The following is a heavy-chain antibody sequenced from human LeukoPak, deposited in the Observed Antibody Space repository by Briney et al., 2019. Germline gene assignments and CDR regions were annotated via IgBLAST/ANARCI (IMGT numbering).Heavy chain of an antibody. CDR3: ARSYIVVVPAVYFDY. D-gene: IGHD2-2*01. J-gene: IGHJ4*02. CDR1: GYTFSTYV. V-gene: IGHV1-3*01. Sequence: ASVKVSCKTSGYTFSTYVIQWVRQAPGQRLEWMGWINGGDGNTKFSQKFQGRVTITRDTSARSSYMELSSLRSEDTAVYYCARSYIVVVPAVYFDYWGRGTLVAVSS. CDR2: INGGDGNT.